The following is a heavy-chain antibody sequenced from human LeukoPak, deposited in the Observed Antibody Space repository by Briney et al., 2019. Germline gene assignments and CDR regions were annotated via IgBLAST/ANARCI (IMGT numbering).Heavy chain of an antibody. V-gene: IGHV3-20*01. D-gene: IGHD3-22*01. CDR3: ARAGWYYGSSGYVEYYFDY. CDR1: GFTFDDYG. Sequence: GGSLRLSCAASGFTFDDYGMSWVRQAPGKGLEWVSGINWNGGSTGYADSVKGRFTISRDNAKNSLYLQMNSLRAEDTALYHCARAGWYYGSSGYVEYYFDYWGQGTLVTVSS. CDR2: INWNGGST. J-gene: IGHJ4*02.